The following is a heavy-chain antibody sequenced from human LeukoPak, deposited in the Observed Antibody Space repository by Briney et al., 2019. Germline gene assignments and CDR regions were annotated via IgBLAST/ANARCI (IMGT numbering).Heavy chain of an antibody. CDR3: ARANNSGSYSYFDY. V-gene: IGHV3-66*01. CDR1: GFTFSNAW. D-gene: IGHD1-26*01. CDR2: IYSGGST. J-gene: IGHJ4*02. Sequence: GGSLRLSCAASGFTFSNAWMSWVRQAPGKGLEWVSVIYSGGSTYYADSVKGRFTISRDNSKNTLYLQMNSLRAEDTAVYYCARANNSGSYSYFDYWGQGTLVTVSS.